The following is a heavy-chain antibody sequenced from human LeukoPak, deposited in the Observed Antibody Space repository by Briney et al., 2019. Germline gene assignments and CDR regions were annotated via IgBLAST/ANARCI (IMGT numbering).Heavy chain of an antibody. D-gene: IGHD3-10*01. CDR1: GGSISRYY. V-gene: IGHV4-59*01. J-gene: IGHJ4*02. CDR2: IYYSGST. CDR3: ARDRWFGELLPFY. Sequence: PSETLSLTCTVSGGSISRYYWSWIRQPPGKGLEWIGYIYYSGSTNYNPSLKSRVTISVDTSKNQFSLKLSSVTAADTAVYYCARDRWFGELLPFYWGQGTLVTVSS.